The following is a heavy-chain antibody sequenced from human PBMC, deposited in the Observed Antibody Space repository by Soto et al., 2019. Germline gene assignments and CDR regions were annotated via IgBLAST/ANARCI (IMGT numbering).Heavy chain of an antibody. CDR1: GFTFSSYG. J-gene: IGHJ6*02. D-gene: IGHD2-2*01. CDR3: ARDLGDILVVPAARYGMDV. CDR2: IWYDGSNK. V-gene: IGHV3-33*01. Sequence: QVQLVESGGGVVQPGRSLRLSCAASGFTFSSYGMNWVRQAPGKGLEWVAVIWYDGSNKYYADSVKGRFTISRDNSKNTLYLQMSSLRAEDTAVYYCARDLGDILVVPAARYGMDVWGQGTTVTVSS.